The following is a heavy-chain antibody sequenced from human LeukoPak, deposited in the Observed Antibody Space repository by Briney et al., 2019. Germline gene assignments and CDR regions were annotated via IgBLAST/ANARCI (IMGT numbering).Heavy chain of an antibody. CDR1: GFTFSSDW. J-gene: IGHJ1*01. D-gene: IGHD2-15*01. V-gene: IGHV3-7*03. CDR3: AIPDLGYCSGGSCYGEYFQH. Sequence: GGSLRLSCAASGFTFSSDWMSWVRQAPGKGLEWVANIKQDGSEKYYVDSVKGRFTISRDNAKNSLYLQMNSLRAEDTAVYYCAIPDLGYCSGGSCYGEYFQHWGQGTLVTVSS. CDR2: IKQDGSEK.